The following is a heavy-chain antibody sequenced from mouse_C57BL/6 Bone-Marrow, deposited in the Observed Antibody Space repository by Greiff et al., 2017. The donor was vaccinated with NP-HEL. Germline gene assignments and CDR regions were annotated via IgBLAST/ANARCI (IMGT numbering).Heavy chain of an antibody. CDR3: ARRLRRGYAMDY. V-gene: IGHV5-17*01. CDR2: ISSGSSTI. D-gene: IGHD2-4*01. J-gene: IGHJ4*01. Sequence: EVKLMESGGGLVKPGGSLKLSCAASGFTFSDYGMHWVRQAPEKGLEWVAYISSGSSTIYYAATVKGRFTLSRDNAKNTLFLQMTSLRSEDTAMYYCARRLRRGYAMDYWGQGTSVTVSS. CDR1: GFTFSDYG.